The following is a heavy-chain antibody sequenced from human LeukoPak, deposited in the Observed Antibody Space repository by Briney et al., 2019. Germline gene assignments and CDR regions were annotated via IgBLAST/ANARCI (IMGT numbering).Heavy chain of an antibody. CDR3: ATSPPYCGGDCYSPTGAVRRDY. D-gene: IGHD2-21*02. J-gene: IGHJ4*02. CDR1: GGSISSSNYY. V-gene: IGHV4-39*07. CDR2: ISYSGGT. Sequence: KSSETLSLTCTVSGGSISSSNYYWGWIRQPPGKGLEWIGSISYSGGTYYNPSLKNRVTISVDTSKNHFSLKLSSVTAADTAVYYCATSPPYCGGDCYSPTGAVRRDYWGQGTLVTVSS.